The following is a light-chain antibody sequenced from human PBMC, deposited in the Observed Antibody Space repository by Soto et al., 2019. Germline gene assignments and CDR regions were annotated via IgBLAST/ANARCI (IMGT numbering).Light chain of an antibody. V-gene: IGKV3-20*01. Sequence: DIVLTQSPGTLSLSPGERATLSGRASHSVSSNLAWYQQKPGQAPRLLIYGASSRATGIPDRFSGSGSGTDFTLTISRLEPEDFAVYYCQQYGSSPWTFGQGTKVDIK. CDR1: HSVSSN. CDR2: GAS. CDR3: QQYGSSPWT. J-gene: IGKJ1*01.